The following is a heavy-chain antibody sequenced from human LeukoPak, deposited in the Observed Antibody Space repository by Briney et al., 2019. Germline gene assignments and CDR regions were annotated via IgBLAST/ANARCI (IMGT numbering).Heavy chain of an antibody. Sequence: SETLSLTCAVYGGSFSGYYWSWIRQPPGKGLEWIGEINHSGSTNYNPSLKSRVTISVDTSKNQFSLKLSSVTAADTAVYYCARHVRYQQLARLDYWGQGTLVTISS. CDR3: ARHVRYQQLARLDY. CDR2: INHSGST. J-gene: IGHJ4*02. V-gene: IGHV4-34*01. D-gene: IGHD6-13*01. CDR1: GGSFSGYY.